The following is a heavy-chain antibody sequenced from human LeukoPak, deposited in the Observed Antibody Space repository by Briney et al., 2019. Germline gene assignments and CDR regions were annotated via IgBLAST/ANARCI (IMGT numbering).Heavy chain of an antibody. V-gene: IGHV3-48*03. CDR2: ISSSGRII. J-gene: IGHJ4*02. CDR1: GFTFSSYE. D-gene: IGHD2-2*01. CDR3: ARVSRYANDY. Sequence: GGSLRLSCAASGFTFSSYEMNWVRQAPGKGLEWVSDISSSGRIIYYADSVKGRFTISRDNTKNSLYLQMNSLRAEDAAVYYCARVSRYANDYWGQGTLVTVSS.